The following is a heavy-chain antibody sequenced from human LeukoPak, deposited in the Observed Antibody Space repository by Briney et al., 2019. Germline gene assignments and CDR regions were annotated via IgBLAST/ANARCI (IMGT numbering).Heavy chain of an antibody. CDR2: NSGSGGST. CDR3: AKGGLQTYYYYYYMDV. Sequence: GGSLRLSCAASGFILSSYAMSWVRQAPGKGLEWVSANSGSGGSTYYADSVKGRFTISRDNSKNTLYLQMNSLRAEDTAVYYCAKGGLQTYYYYYYMDVWGKGTTVTVSS. D-gene: IGHD4-11*01. J-gene: IGHJ6*03. CDR1: GFILSSYA. V-gene: IGHV3-23*01.